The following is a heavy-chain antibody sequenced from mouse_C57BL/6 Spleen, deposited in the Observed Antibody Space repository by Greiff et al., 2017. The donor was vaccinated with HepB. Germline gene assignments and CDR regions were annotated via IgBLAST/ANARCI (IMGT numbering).Heavy chain of an antibody. Sequence: SGAELVRPGASVKLSCTASGFNIKDDYMHWVKQRPEQGLEWIGWIDPENGDTEYASKFQGKATITADTSSNTAYLQLSSLTSEDTAVYYCTTKNYFDYWGQGTTLTVSS. CDR2: IDPENGDT. V-gene: IGHV14-4*01. J-gene: IGHJ2*01. CDR1: GFNIKDDY. CDR3: TTKNYFDY.